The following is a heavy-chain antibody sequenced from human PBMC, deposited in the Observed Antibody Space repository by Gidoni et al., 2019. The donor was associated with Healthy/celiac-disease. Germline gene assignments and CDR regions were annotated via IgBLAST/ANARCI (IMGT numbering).Heavy chain of an antibody. CDR3: ARGGGDYGDSQGY. CDR1: GGSFSGYY. D-gene: IGHD4-17*01. J-gene: IGHJ4*02. Sequence: QVQLQQWGAGLLKPSETLSLTCAVYGGSFSGYYWSWIRQPPGKGLEWIGEINHSGSTNYNPSLKSRVTISVDPSKNQFSLQLSSVTAADTAVYYCARGGGDYGDSQGYWGQGTLVTVSS. V-gene: IGHV4-34*01. CDR2: INHSGST.